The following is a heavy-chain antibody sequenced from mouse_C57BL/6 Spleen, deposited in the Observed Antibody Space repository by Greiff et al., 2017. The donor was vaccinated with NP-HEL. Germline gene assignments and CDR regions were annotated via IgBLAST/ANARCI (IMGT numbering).Heavy chain of an antibody. J-gene: IGHJ3*01. CDR2: INPSNGGT. V-gene: IGHV1-53*01. CDR1: GYTFTSYW. D-gene: IGHD1-1*01. Sequence: QVQLQQSGTELVKPGASVKLSCKASGYTFTSYWMHWVKQRPGQGLEWIGNINPSNGGTNYNEKFKSKATLTVDKSSSTAYMQLSSLTSEDSAVYYCARWRPNYYGSSYDWFAYWGQGTLVTVSA. CDR3: ARWRPNYYGSSYDWFAY.